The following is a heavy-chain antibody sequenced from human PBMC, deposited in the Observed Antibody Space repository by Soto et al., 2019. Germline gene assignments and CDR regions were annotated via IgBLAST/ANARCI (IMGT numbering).Heavy chain of an antibody. CDR3: ARDRLGVPAAGLPLRNSDWYFDL. V-gene: IGHV1-2*02. D-gene: IGHD6-13*01. CDR2: INPNSGDT. J-gene: IGHJ2*01. Sequence: QVQLVQSGAEVKKPGASVKVSCKASGYTFIGYYMHWVRQAPGQGLEWMGWINPNSGDTNYAQKFQGRVTMIGDTSISTAYMELSSLRSDDTAVYYCARDRLGVPAAGLPLRNSDWYFDLWGRGTLVTVSS. CDR1: GYTFIGYY.